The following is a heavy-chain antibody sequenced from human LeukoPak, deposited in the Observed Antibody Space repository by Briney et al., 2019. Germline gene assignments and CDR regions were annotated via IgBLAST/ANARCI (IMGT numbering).Heavy chain of an antibody. CDR3: AKDLEAVAGTIANDY. Sequence: GGSLTLSCAVSGLTFNKYAMNWVRQGPGKGLEWVSGIGASGATTYYADSVKGRFTISRDNSKNTLFLQLKSLRADDTGVYFCAKDLEAVAGTIANDYWGQGTPVTVSS. J-gene: IGHJ4*02. D-gene: IGHD6-19*01. CDR1: GLTFNKYA. CDR2: IGASGATT. V-gene: IGHV3-23*01.